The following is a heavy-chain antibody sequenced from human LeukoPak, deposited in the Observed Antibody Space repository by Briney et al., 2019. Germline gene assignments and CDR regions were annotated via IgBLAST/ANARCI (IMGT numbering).Heavy chain of an antibody. V-gene: IGHV3-30*02. J-gene: IGHJ4*02. CDR2: IRYDGSNK. Sequence: GGSLRLSCAASGFSFSSFSMNWVRQAPGKGLEWVAFIRYDGSNKYYADSVKGRFTISRDNSKNTLYLQMNSLRAEDTAVYYCAKDLSTFTTGFDYWGQGTLVTVSS. D-gene: IGHD4-17*01. CDR3: AKDLSTFTTGFDY. CDR1: GFSFSSFS.